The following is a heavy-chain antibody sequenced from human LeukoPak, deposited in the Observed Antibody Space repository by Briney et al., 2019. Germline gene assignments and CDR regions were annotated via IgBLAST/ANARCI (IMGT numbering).Heavy chain of an antibody. D-gene: IGHD5-12*01. J-gene: IGHJ4*02. Sequence: ASGKVSCKASGYTFTGYYMHWVRQAPGQGLELMGWINPNSGGTNYAQKFQGRVTMTRDTSISTAYMELSRLRSDDTAVYYCARRYSGYDYASLFDHWGQGTLVTVSS. V-gene: IGHV1-2*02. CDR3: ARRYSGYDYASLFDH. CDR2: INPNSGGT. CDR1: GYTFTGYY.